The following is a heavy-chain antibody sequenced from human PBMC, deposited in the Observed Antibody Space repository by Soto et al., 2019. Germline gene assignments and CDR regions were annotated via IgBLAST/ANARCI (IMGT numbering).Heavy chain of an antibody. Sequence: GESLKISCNGSGYIFTSYWIGWVRQMPGKGLEWMGIIYPGDSDTRYSPSFQGQVTISADKSISTAYLQWSSLKASDTAMYYCARQYNWKRKWFDPWGQGTLVTVSS. D-gene: IGHD1-20*01. CDR3: ARQYNWKRKWFDP. J-gene: IGHJ5*02. CDR1: GYIFTSYW. CDR2: IYPGDSDT. V-gene: IGHV5-51*01.